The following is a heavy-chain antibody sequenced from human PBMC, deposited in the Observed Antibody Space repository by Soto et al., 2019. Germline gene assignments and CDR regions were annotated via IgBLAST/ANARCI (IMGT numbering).Heavy chain of an antibody. Sequence: QVQLVESGGGLVKPGGSLRLSCAASGFTFSDYYMSWIRQAPGKGLEWVSYISSSSSYTNYADSVKGRFTISRDNAKNSLYLQMNSLRAEDTAVYYCARDYCSSTSCYYYYYGMDVWGQGTTVTVSS. CDR3: ARDYCSSTSCYYYYYGMDV. D-gene: IGHD2-2*01. CDR1: GFTFSDYY. V-gene: IGHV3-11*05. CDR2: ISSSSSYT. J-gene: IGHJ6*02.